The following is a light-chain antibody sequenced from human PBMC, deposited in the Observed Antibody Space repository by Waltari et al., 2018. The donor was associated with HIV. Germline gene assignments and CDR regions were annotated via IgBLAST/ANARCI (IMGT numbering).Light chain of an antibody. CDR3: QSYDRRLMWV. J-gene: IGLJ2*01. CDR1: SSNIGAGYD. V-gene: IGLV1-40*01. Sequence: HSLLTQPPSVSGAPGQRVTISCTGSSSNIGAGYDVHWYQKYPGTAPKLLIFQNIHRPSGVPYRFSGSKSVTSASLVITGLQAEDEADYYCQSYDRRLMWVFGGGTSLTV. CDR2: QNI.